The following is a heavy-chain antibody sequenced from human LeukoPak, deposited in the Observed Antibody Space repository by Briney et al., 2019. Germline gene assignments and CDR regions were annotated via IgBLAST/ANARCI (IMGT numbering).Heavy chain of an antibody. Sequence: PGGSLRLSCAASGFTFSSYGMHWVRQAPGKGLEWVAFIRYDGSNKYYADSVKGRFTISRDNSKNTLYLQMNSLRAEDTAVYYCARGPVYYGSGSSHGFDIWGQGTMVTVSS. CDR3: ARGPVYYGSGSSHGFDI. J-gene: IGHJ3*02. CDR1: GFTFSSYG. V-gene: IGHV3-30*02. D-gene: IGHD3-10*01. CDR2: IRYDGSNK.